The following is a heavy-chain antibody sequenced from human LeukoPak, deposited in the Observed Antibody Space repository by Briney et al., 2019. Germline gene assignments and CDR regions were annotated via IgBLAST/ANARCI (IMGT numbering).Heavy chain of an antibody. D-gene: IGHD6-19*01. J-gene: IGHJ4*02. V-gene: IGHV3-7*01. Sequence: GGSLRLSCAASRFTFSTYSMSWVRQAPGKGLEWVANIKQDGSEKYYVDSVKGRFTISRDNAKNSLYLQMNSLRAEDTAVYYCARDRAVSGRYYFAYWGQGTLVTVSS. CDR3: ARDRAVSGRYYFAY. CDR2: IKQDGSEK. CDR1: RFTFSTYS.